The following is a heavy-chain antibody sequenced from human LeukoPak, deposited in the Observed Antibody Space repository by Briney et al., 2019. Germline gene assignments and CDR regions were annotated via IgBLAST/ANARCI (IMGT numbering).Heavy chain of an antibody. V-gene: IGHV3-7*01. J-gene: IGHJ4*02. CDR3: ASIVEEFGELLYDY. CDR1: GFTFSSYW. D-gene: IGHD3-10*01. Sequence: GGSLRLSCAVSGFTFSSYWMSWVRQAPGRGLEWVANIKQDGSEKYHVDSVKGRFTISRDNTKNSLYLQMNSLRAEDTAVYYCASIVEEFGELLYDYWGQGTLVTVSS. CDR2: IKQDGSEK.